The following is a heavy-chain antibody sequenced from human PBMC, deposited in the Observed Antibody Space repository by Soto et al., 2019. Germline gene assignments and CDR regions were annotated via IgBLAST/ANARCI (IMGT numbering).Heavy chain of an antibody. V-gene: IGHV4-28*01. D-gene: IGHD1-26*01. J-gene: IGHJ4*02. CDR2: IYYSGTT. CDR3: AGREIQGPIDY. CDR1: GYSISSSNW. Sequence: QVQLQESGPGLVKPSDTLSLTCAVSGYSISSSNWWGWIRQPPGKGLEWIGYIYYSGTTYYNPSLTSRVTMSVATSKNQFSLKLTPVTAVDTAVYYCAGREIQGPIDYWGQGTLVTVSS.